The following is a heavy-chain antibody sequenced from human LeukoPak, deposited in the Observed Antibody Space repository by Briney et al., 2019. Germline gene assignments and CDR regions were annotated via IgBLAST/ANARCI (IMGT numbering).Heavy chain of an antibody. CDR1: GFTVSSNY. J-gene: IGHJ6*02. V-gene: IGHV3-53*04. CDR3: AISAYSRSWYHGGMDV. Sequence: PGGSLRLSCAASGFTVSSNYMSWVRQAPGNGLEWVSVIYSGGSTYYADCVKGRFTISRHNSKNTLYLQMNSLRAEDTAVYYCAISAYSRSWYHGGMDVWGQGATVTVSS. CDR2: IYSGGST. D-gene: IGHD6-13*01.